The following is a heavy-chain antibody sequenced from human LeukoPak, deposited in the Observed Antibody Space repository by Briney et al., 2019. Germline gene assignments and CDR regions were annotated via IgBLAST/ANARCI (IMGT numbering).Heavy chain of an antibody. CDR2: LSGSGGST. CDR1: GFTFDTYA. CDR3: ARGRNGFFDY. D-gene: IGHD5-24*01. J-gene: IGHJ4*01. V-gene: IGHV3-23*01. Sequence: GGSLRLSCAASGFTFDTYAMSWVRQAPGKGLEWVSGLSGSGGSTYYADSVKGRFTISRDNAKNTLYLQMNSLRAEDTAMYYCARGRNGFFDYWGHGTLVTVSS.